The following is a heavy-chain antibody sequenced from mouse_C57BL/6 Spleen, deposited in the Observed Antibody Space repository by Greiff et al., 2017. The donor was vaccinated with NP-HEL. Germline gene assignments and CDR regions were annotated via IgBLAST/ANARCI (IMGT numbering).Heavy chain of an antibody. J-gene: IGHJ2*01. CDR3: TRSTMITADLYYFDY. V-gene: IGHV1-62-3*01. D-gene: IGHD2-4*01. Sequence: VQLQQPGAELVKPGASVKLSCKASGYTFTSYRMHWVKQRPGRGLEWIGRIDPNSGGTAYNQKFKGKAILTADKSSSTAYIELRSLTSEDSAVYYCTRSTMITADLYYFDYWGQGTTLTVSS. CDR1: GYTFTSYR. CDR2: IDPNSGGT.